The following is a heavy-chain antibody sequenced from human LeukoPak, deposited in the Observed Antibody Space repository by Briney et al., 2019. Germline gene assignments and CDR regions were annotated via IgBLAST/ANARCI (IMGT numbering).Heavy chain of an antibody. D-gene: IGHD5-12*01. V-gene: IGHV3-23*01. J-gene: IGHJ4*02. CDR2: FSGSGDST. Sequence: PGGFLRLSCVASGVTFRNDGLSWGRQAPGKGLEWVSSFSGSGDSTNYADSVKGRFTISRDNSKNTLYLQMNSLRAEDTAVYYCAKDRTIYSGYVHLDYWGQGTLVTVSS. CDR1: GVTFRNDG. CDR3: AKDRTIYSGYVHLDY.